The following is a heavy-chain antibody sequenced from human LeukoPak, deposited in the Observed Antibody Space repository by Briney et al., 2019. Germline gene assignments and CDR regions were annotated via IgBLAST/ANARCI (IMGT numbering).Heavy chain of an antibody. Sequence: ASVKVSCKASGGTFSSYGISWVRQAPGQGLEWMGWISAYNGNTNYAQKLQGRVTMTTDPSTSTAYMELRSLRSDDTAVYYCARPITFGGVIAENWFDPWGQGTLVTVSS. D-gene: IGHD3-16*02. CDR2: ISAYNGNT. J-gene: IGHJ5*02. CDR3: ARPITFGGVIAENWFDP. V-gene: IGHV1-18*01. CDR1: GGTFSSYG.